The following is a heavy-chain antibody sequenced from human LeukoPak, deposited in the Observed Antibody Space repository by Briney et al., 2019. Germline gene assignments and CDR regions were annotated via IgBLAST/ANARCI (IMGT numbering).Heavy chain of an antibody. D-gene: IGHD2-15*01. CDR2: ISWDGVRT. J-gene: IGHJ6*03. V-gene: IGHV3-43*01. CDR1: GFTFDDFS. CDR3: ARGGSCSGATCYTPLYYYFYYMDV. Sequence: PGGSLRLSCAASGFTFDDFSMHWVRQAPGKGLEWVSFISWDGVRTNYADSVKGRFTISRDNGKNSLYLQMNSLTAEDTGVYFCARGGSCSGATCYTPLYYYFYYMDVWGKGTTVTVSS.